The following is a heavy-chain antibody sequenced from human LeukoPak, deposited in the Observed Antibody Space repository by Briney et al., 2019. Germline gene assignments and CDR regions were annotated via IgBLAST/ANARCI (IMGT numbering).Heavy chain of an antibody. CDR2: IYYSGST. CDR1: GASISSGDYY. V-gene: IGHV4-30-4*01. Sequence: SETLSLTCTVSGASISSGDYYWSWIRQPPGKGLECIGHIYYSGSTYYNPSLKSRVTISVDTSKNQFSLKLSSVTAADTAVYYCARGRGVPYYYDSSGYYPADYWGRGTLVTVSS. CDR3: ARGRGVPYYYDSSGYYPADY. J-gene: IGHJ4*02. D-gene: IGHD3-22*01.